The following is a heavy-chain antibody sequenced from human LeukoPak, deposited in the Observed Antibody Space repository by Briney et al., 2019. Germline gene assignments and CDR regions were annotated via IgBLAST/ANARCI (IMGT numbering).Heavy chain of an antibody. CDR2: IYYSGST. D-gene: IGHD3-3*02. CDR3: ARLSVNYYYGMDV. Sequence: PSETLSLTCTVSGGSISSYYWSWIRQPPGKGLEWIGYIYYSGSTNYNPSLKSRVTISVDTSKNQFSLKLSSVTAADTAVYYCARLSVNYYYGMDVWGQGTTVTVSS. CDR1: GGSISSYY. V-gene: IGHV4-59*08. J-gene: IGHJ6*02.